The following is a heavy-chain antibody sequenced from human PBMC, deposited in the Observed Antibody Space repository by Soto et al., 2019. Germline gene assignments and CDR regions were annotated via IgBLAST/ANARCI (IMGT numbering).Heavy chain of an antibody. CDR2: IWYDGSDK. D-gene: IGHD6-13*01. CDR3: ARAAGPFGS. V-gene: IGHV3-33*01. Sequence: QVQLVESGGGVVQPGRSLRLSCAASGFTFSTYGMHWVRQAPGTGLEWVAVIWYDGSDKYYADSVKVRFPISSDNSKNTLYLQRNSRRAEGTAVSYCARAAGPFGSWGQGTLVTVAS. CDR1: GFTFSTYG. J-gene: IGHJ4*02.